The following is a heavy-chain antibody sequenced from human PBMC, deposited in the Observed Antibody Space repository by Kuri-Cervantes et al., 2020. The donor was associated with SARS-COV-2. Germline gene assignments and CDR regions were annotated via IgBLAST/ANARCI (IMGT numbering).Heavy chain of an antibody. CDR2: IKQDGSEK. CDR1: GFTFSSYW. V-gene: IGHV3-7*01. D-gene: IGHD3-9*01. Sequence: ETLSLTCADSGFTFSSYWMHWVRQAPGKGLEWVANIKQDGSEKYYVDSVKGRFSMSRDNAKNLLYLQMNSLRAEDTAVYYCAGAILDAFDIWGQGTMVTVSS. J-gene: IGHJ3*02. CDR3: AGAILDAFDI.